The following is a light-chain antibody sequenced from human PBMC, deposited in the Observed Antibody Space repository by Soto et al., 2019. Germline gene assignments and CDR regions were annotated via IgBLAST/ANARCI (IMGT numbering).Light chain of an antibody. Sequence: IQMTQSPSSLSASVGDRVTITCRASQSISSYLNWYQQKPGKAPKLLIYAASSLQSGVPSRFNGSRSGADFTLTISSLQPEDFATYYCQQTYSIPWTFGQGTKVDIK. CDR1: QSISSY. V-gene: IGKV1-39*01. CDR2: AAS. CDR3: QQTYSIPWT. J-gene: IGKJ1*01.